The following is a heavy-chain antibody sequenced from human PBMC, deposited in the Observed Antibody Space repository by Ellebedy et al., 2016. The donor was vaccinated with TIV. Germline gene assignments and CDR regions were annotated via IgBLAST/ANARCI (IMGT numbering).Heavy chain of an antibody. J-gene: IGHJ5*02. Sequence: GESLKISCAASGFTFSSYWMGWVRQAPGKGLEWVANINAAGSLEYYVDSVKGRFTISRDNAKNSLCLQMNSLRAEDTALYYCARNIGYNCFDHWGQGNLVTVSA. CDR1: GFTFSSYW. CDR2: INAAGSLE. D-gene: IGHD5-12*01. CDR3: ARNIGYNCFDH. V-gene: IGHV3-7*01.